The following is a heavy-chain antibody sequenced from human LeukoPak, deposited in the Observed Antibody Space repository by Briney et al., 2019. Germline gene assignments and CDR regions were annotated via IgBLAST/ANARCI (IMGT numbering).Heavy chain of an antibody. CDR2: GPARNKPNSCST. Sequence: GGSLRLSCEGSGFTFSDHHMDWVRQAPGMGLEWVGRGPARNKPNSCSTQYAASVRGRFTISREDSRYSMYLQIDSLRGEDTARYYCTRVLTTDRGWYTFESWGQGVLVTVSS. V-gene: IGHV3-72*01. J-gene: IGHJ4*02. D-gene: IGHD6-19*01. CDR1: GFTFSDHH. CDR3: TRVLTTDRGWYTFES.